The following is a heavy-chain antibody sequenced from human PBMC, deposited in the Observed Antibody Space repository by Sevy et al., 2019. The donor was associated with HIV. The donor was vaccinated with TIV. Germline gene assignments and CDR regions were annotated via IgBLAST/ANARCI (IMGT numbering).Heavy chain of an antibody. D-gene: IGHD3-10*01. Sequence: GGSLRLSCTASGYTFPAFSFNWVRQAPGKGLEWLSYIGTGTDHIYYADSAKGRFTISRDDAKNSVYLEMKSLRDQDTALYYCVRRGVDAYNVYFDLWGQGTLVTVSS. CDR1: GYTFPAFS. J-gene: IGHJ4*02. CDR3: VRRGVDAYNVYFDL. CDR2: IGTGTDHI. V-gene: IGHV3-21*05.